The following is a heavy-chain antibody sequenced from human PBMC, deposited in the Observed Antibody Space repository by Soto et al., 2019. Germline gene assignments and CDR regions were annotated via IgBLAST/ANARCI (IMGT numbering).Heavy chain of an antibody. V-gene: IGHV1-69*04. Sequence: EASVKVSCKASGGTFNNYAFSWLRQAPGQGLEWMGRIIPLVGSINYARRFQDTVTITADKATNTAYMELSSLTSEDTAFYYCACHYYDGSAYIYYFEYWGQGTRVTVSS. CDR1: GGTFNNYA. D-gene: IGHD3-22*01. J-gene: IGHJ4*02. CDR3: ACHYYDGSAYIYYFEY. CDR2: IIPLVGSI.